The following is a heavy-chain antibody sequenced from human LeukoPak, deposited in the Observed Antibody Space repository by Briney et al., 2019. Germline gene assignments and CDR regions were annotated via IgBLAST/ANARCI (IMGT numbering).Heavy chain of an antibody. J-gene: IGHJ4*02. D-gene: IGHD6-19*01. CDR2: INPNSGGT. V-gene: IGHV1-2*02. CDR1: GYTFTGYY. Sequence: EASVKVSCKASGYTFTGYYMHWVRQAPGQGLEWMGLINPNSGGTNYAQKFQGRVTMTRDTSISIAYMELSRLRSDDTAVYYCARDRSISSGWYADFDYWGQGTLVTVSS. CDR3: ARDRSISSGWYADFDY.